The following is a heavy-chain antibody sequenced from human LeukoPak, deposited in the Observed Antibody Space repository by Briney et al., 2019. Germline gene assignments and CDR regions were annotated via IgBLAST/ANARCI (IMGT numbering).Heavy chain of an antibody. J-gene: IGHJ4*02. CDR1: GXTFRNAW. Sequence: PGGSLRLSCAASGXTFRNAWMSWVRQAPGKGLEWVGRIKSKTDGGTVDYAPPVKGRFTISRDDFRNTLSLEMNSLKSEDTAVYYCTTDPGDYEIYWGQGTLVTVSS. CDR2: IKSKTDGGTV. V-gene: IGHV3-15*01. D-gene: IGHD4-17*01. CDR3: TTDPGDYEIY.